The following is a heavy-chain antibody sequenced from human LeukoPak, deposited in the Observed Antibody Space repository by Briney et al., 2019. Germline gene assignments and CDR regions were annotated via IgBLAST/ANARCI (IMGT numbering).Heavy chain of an antibody. CDR2: ISGSGGST. Sequence: GGSLRLSCAASGFTFSSYAMSWVRQAPGKGLEWVSAISGSGGSTYYADSVKGRFTISRDNSKNTLYLQMNSLRAEDTAVYYCAKDHPKYGSGSFICWFDPWGQGTLVTVSS. D-gene: IGHD3-10*01. J-gene: IGHJ5*02. V-gene: IGHV3-23*01. CDR1: GFTFSSYA. CDR3: AKDHPKYGSGSFICWFDP.